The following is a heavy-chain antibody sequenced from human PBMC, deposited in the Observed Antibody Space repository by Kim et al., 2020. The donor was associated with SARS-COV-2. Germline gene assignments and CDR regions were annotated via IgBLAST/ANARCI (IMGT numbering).Heavy chain of an antibody. CDR1: GGSFSGYY. Sequence: SQTLSLTCAVYGGSFSGYYWSWIRQPPGKGLEWIGEINHSGSTNYNPSLKSRVTISVDTSKNQFSLKLSSVTAADTAVYYCARGKVYYDILTGYYRSYYGMDVWGQGTTVTVSS. CDR3: ARGKVYYDILTGYYRSYYGMDV. V-gene: IGHV4-34*01. D-gene: IGHD3-9*01. J-gene: IGHJ6*02. CDR2: INHSGST.